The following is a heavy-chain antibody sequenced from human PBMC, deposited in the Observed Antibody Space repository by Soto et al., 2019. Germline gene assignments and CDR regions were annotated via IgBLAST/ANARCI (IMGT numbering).Heavy chain of an antibody. D-gene: IGHD3-10*01. CDR1: GGTFSSYA. V-gene: IGHV1-69*13. CDR3: ARRNYYGLGSRSSYHCYVMDV. CDR2: IIPIFGTA. J-gene: IGHJ6*01. Sequence: ASVKVSCKASGGTFSSYAISWVRQAPGQGLEWMGGIIPIFGTANYAQKFQGRVTITADESTSTAYMELSSLRSEDTAVYYCARRNYYGLGSRSSYHCYVMDVWTQGTTVIVSS.